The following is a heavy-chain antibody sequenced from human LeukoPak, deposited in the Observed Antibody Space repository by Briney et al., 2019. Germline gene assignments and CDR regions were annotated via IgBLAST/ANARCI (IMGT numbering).Heavy chain of an antibody. V-gene: IGHV1-18*01. J-gene: IGHJ6*02. CDR2: SSAYNGNT. CDR3: ARHSSSWYDYYYYGMDV. CDR1: GYTFTSYG. Sequence: GASVKVSCKASGYTFTSYGISWVRQAPGQGVEGMGWSSAYNGNTNYAQKLQGRVTMTTDTSTSTAYMELRSLRSDDTAVYYCARHSSSWYDYYYYGMDVWGQGATVTVSS. D-gene: IGHD6-13*01.